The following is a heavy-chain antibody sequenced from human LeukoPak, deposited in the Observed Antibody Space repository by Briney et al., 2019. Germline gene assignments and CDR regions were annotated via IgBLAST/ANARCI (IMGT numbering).Heavy chain of an antibody. Sequence: GGSLRLSCAASGFTFSDNYMSWIRQAPGKGLEWVSYISSSGNTTYNADSVKGRFTISRDNAKNSLYLQMNSLRAEDTAVYYCAKDPGAHYYGSGSYRRGSYFDYWGKGTLVTVSS. CDR3: AKDPGAHYYGSGSYRRGSYFDY. D-gene: IGHD3-10*01. J-gene: IGHJ4*02. CDR1: GFTFSDNY. CDR2: ISSSGNTT. V-gene: IGHV3-11*04.